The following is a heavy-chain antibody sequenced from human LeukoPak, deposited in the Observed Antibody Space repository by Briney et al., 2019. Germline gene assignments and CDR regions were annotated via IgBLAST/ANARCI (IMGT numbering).Heavy chain of an antibody. CDR3: ARGRGPTYLNWFDP. V-gene: IGHV4-31*03. Sequence: SETLSLTCTVSGGSISSGGYYWSWIRQHPGKGLEWIGYIYYSGSTYYNPSLKSRVTISVDTSKNQFSLKLSSVTAADTAVYYCARGRGPTYLNWFDPWGQGTLVTVSS. D-gene: IGHD2-2*01. CDR2: IYYSGST. CDR1: GGSISSGGYY. J-gene: IGHJ5*02.